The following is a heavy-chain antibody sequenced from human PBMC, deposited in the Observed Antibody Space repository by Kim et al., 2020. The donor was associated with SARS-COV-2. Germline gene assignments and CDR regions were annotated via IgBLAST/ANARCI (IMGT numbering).Heavy chain of an antibody. CDR3: ARDPTYYYDSSGYRLFDY. V-gene: IGHV3-48*02. Sequence: GGSLRLSCAASGFTFSSYSMNWVRQAPGKGLEWVSYISSSSSTIYYADSVKGRFTISRDNAKNSLYLQMNSLRDEDTAVYYCARDPTYYYDSSGYRLFDYWGQGTLVTVSS. J-gene: IGHJ4*02. CDR1: GFTFSSYS. CDR2: ISSSSSTI. D-gene: IGHD3-22*01.